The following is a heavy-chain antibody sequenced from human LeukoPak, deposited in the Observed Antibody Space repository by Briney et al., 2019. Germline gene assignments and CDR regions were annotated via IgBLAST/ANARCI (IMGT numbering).Heavy chain of an antibody. D-gene: IGHD1-26*01. CDR3: ARDDGWGEVGATFDY. CDR2: IYTSGST. V-gene: IGHV4-4*07. J-gene: IGHJ4*02. CDR1: GGSISSYY. Sequence: TSETLSLTCTVSGGSISSYYWSWIRQPAGKGLEWIGRIYTSGSTNYNPSLKSRVTMSVDTSKNQFYLKLSSVTAADTAVYYCARDDGWGEVGATFDYWGQGTLVTVSS.